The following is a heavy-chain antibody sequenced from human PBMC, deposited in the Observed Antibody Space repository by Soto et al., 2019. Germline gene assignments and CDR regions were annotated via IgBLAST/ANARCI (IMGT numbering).Heavy chain of an antibody. D-gene: IGHD4-17*01. CDR2: INPNSGGT. CDR1: GYTFTGYY. J-gene: IGHJ4*02. V-gene: IGHV1-2*04. CDR3: ATQRDYGDYGAFDY. Sequence: QVQLVQSGAEVKKPGASVKVSCKASGYTFTGYYMHWVRQAPGQGLEWMGWINPNSGGTNYAQIFQGWVTMTSDTSINTAYMELSRLRSDDTAVYYCATQRDYGDYGAFDYWGQGTLVTVSS.